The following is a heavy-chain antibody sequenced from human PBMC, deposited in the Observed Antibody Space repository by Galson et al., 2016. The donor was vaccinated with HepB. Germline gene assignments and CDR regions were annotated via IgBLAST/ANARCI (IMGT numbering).Heavy chain of an antibody. CDR3: AVWFGGRSNS. D-gene: IGHD3-10*01. Sequence: SLRLSCAASGFTFSDHYMEWVRQAPGKGLEWVGRTKNKANSYTKEYAASVEGRFTISRDDSKNSLYLQMNSLEIEDTAVYYCAVWFGGRSNSWGQGTLVTVSS. CDR2: TKNKANSYTK. J-gene: IGHJ5*02. V-gene: IGHV3-72*01. CDR1: GFTFSDHY.